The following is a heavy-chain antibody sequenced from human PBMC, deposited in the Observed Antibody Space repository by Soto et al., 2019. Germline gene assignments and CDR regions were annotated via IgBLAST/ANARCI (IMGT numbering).Heavy chain of an antibody. J-gene: IGHJ4*01. CDR1: GFSFANYA. CDR3: AKVSVTGYSSFDY. CDR2: FSAGST. Sequence: EVQLLESGGGFIQPGGSPIISCAASGFSFANYAMSWVRQAPGKGLEWISAFSAGSTYYADSVRGRFTISRDNSKNTLYLQMNSLRAEDTAIYYCAKVSVTGYSSFDYWGHGTLVTVSS. V-gene: IGHV3-23*01. D-gene: IGHD3-9*01.